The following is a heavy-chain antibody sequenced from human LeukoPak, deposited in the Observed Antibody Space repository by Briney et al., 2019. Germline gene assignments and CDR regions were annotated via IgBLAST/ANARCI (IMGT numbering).Heavy chain of an antibody. J-gene: IGHJ4*02. Sequence: SETLSLTCTVSGGSISSGGYYWSWIRQHPGKGLEWIGYIYYSGSTYYNPSLKSRVTISVDTPKNQFSLKLSSVTAADTAVYYCARDSGAVAGRPFDYWGQGTLVTVSS. D-gene: IGHD6-19*01. V-gene: IGHV4-31*03. CDR2: IYYSGST. CDR1: GGSISSGGYY. CDR3: ARDSGAVAGRPFDY.